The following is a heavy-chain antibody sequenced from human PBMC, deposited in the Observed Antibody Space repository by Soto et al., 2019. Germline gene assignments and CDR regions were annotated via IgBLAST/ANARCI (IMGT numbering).Heavy chain of an antibody. V-gene: IGHV1-69*13. J-gene: IGHJ2*01. D-gene: IGHD1-1*01. CDR3: ARDRNRSWYFDL. Sequence: SVKVSCKASGGTFSSYAISWVRQAPGQGLEWMGGIIPTFGTANYAQKFQGRVTITADESTSTAYMELSSLRSEDTAVYYCARDRNRSWYFDLWGRGTLVTSPQ. CDR2: IIPTFGTA. CDR1: GGTFSSYA.